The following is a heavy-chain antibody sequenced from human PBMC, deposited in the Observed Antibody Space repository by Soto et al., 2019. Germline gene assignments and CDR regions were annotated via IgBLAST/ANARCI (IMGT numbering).Heavy chain of an antibody. V-gene: IGHV4-39*01. CDR2: VEYGGST. J-gene: IGHJ5*02. Sequence: QLQESGPGLVKPSETLSLTCTVSGGSIISSNFYWGWIRQPPGKGLEWIGSVEYGGSTYDNPSLKSRVALSADTSKNQFSLNLTSVTAADTAIYSFARHVRGAVTMNWFDPWGHGTLVTVSS. CDR3: ARHVRGAVTMNWFDP. CDR1: GGSIISSNFY. D-gene: IGHD4-17*01.